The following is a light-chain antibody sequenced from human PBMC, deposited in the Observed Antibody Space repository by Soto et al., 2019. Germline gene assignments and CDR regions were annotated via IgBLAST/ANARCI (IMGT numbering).Light chain of an antibody. CDR3: QQSSDWPRT. J-gene: IGKJ1*01. CDR2: RAS. Sequence: EIVMTQSPATLSVSPGERATLSCRASHSVSTRLAWYQQRPGQAPRLLIYRASARATGIPARFSGSGSGTEFTLTISSLQSEDFAIYYCQQSSDWPRTFGQGTEVEIK. V-gene: IGKV3-15*01. CDR1: HSVSTR.